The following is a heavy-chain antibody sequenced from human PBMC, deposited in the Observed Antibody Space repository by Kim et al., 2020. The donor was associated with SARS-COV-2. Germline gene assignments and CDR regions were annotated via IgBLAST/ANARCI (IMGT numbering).Heavy chain of an antibody. CDR2: IKQDGTEK. CDR3: ARERYCTSSTCNKGDAFDF. CDR1: GFTFNSYW. J-gene: IGHJ3*01. Sequence: GGSLRLSCVASGFTFNSYWMSWVRRAPGKGLEWVASIKQDGTEKYYVDSVKGRFTISRDNAKNSLYLQLNCLRAEDLAVYYCARERYCTSSTCNKGDAFDFGAQGTMVTVSS. D-gene: IGHD2-2*01. V-gene: IGHV3-7*03.